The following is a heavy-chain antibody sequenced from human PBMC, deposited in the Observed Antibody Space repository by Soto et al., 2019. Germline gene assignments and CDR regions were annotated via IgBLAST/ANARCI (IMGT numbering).Heavy chain of an antibody. V-gene: IGHV1-69*04. CDR3: AREGFKRFLEWSPFDY. Sequence: WASVKVSCKSSGGSFNSFHFNWVRQAPGQGLEWMGRIIPMLDRTQYAQMFQGRVTITADKSTSTAYMEMSGLESVDTAVYYCAREGFKRFLEWSPFDYWGQGTRVTVAS. J-gene: IGHJ4*02. CDR1: GGSFNSFH. D-gene: IGHD3-3*01. CDR2: IIPMLDRT.